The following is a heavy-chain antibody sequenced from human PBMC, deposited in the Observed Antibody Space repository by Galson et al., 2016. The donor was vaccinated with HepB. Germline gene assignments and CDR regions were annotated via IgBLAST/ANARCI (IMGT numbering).Heavy chain of an antibody. J-gene: IGHJ4*02. CDR1: GGSIISGGYA. V-gene: IGHV4-30-2*01. CDR3: ARTRAYCFDA. Sequence: TLSLTCDVSGGSIISGGYAWSWIRQPPGKGLEWIGYMYHSGGTYYNPSLTSRVTISIDRSKNQFSLQLTSVTAADTAVYYCARTRAYCFDAWGQGTLVSVSS. CDR2: MYHSGGT.